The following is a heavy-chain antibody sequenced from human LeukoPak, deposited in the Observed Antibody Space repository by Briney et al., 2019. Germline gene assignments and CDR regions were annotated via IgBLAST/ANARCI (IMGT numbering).Heavy chain of an antibody. J-gene: IGHJ4*02. V-gene: IGHV4-38-2*02. CDR2: IYHSGST. Sequence: SETLSLTCTVSGYSISNGYYWGWIRQPPGKGLEWIGNIYHSGSTYYNPSLKSQVTISVDTSKNQFSLKLTSLTVADTAVYYCARHERSVAVAGSFDFWGQGTLVTVSS. CDR3: ARHERSVAVAGSFDF. CDR1: GYSISNGYY. D-gene: IGHD6-19*01.